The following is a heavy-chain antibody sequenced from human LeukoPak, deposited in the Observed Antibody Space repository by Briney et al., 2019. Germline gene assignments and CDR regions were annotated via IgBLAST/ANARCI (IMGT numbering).Heavy chain of an antibody. J-gene: IGHJ6*03. V-gene: IGHV3-49*04. CDR2: IRTEDYDGAT. CDR3: NRIFGYYYFYMDV. Sequence: GGSLRLSCAASGFTFGDYAMSWVRQAPGKGLEWVGFIRTEDYDGATDYGASVKGRFTISRDDSKNIAYLQMNSLNTEDTGIYFCNRIFGYYYFYMDVWGKGTTVIVSS. CDR1: GFTFGDYA. D-gene: IGHD3-16*01.